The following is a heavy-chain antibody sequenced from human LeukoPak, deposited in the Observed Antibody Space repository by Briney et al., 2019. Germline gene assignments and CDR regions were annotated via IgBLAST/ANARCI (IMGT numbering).Heavy chain of an antibody. J-gene: IGHJ4*02. CDR3: ARAFPLYQLLFDY. V-gene: IGHV1-69*05. CDR2: IIPIFGTA. CDR1: GYTFTSYD. Sequence: ASVKVSCKASGYTFTSYDINWVRQATGQGLEWMGGIIPIFGTANYAQKFQGRVTITTDESTSTAYMELSSLRSEDTAVYYCARAFPLYQLLFDYWGQGTLVTVSS. D-gene: IGHD2-2*01.